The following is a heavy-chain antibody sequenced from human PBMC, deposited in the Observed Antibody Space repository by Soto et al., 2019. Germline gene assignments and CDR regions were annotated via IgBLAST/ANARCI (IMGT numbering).Heavy chain of an antibody. Sequence: QVQLVQSGAEVKKPGSSVKVSCKASGGTFSTNTISWVRQAPGQGLEWMGGIMPICGSANYAQKFQGRVTITADEYTRTVYMELSRLRSEDTDVYYCARQFDSDTSGYYYAYWGQGTLVTVSS. D-gene: IGHD3-22*01. CDR3: ARQFDSDTSGYYYAY. J-gene: IGHJ4*02. CDR1: GGTFSTNT. CDR2: IMPICGSA. V-gene: IGHV1-69*01.